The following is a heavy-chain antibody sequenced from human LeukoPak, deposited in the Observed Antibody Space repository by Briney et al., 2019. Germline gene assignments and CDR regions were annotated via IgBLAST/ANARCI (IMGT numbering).Heavy chain of an antibody. J-gene: IGHJ5*02. CDR3: AREDGGSYQGNWFDP. D-gene: IGHD1-26*01. CDR1: GYTFTDYY. CDR2: INPKSGGT. Sequence: ASVKVSCKASGYTFTDYYIQWVRQAPGQGLEWMGWINPKSGGTNYAQKFQGRVTMTRDTSISTAYMELSRLRSDDTAMCYCAREDGGSYQGNWFDPWGQGTLVTVSS. V-gene: IGHV1-2*02.